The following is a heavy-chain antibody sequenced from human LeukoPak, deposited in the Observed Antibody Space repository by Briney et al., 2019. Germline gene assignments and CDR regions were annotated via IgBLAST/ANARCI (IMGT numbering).Heavy chain of an antibody. CDR1: GGSISSYY. V-gene: IGHV4-59*01. CDR3: AKDQRYSSGWLEFDP. J-gene: IGHJ5*02. CDR2: IYYSGST. D-gene: IGHD6-19*01. Sequence: PSETLSLTYTVSGGSISSYYWSWIRQPPGKGLEWIGYIYYSGSTNYNPSLKSRVTISVNTSKNQSSLRLRSVTAADTAVYYCAKDQRYSSGWLEFDPWGQGTLVTVSS.